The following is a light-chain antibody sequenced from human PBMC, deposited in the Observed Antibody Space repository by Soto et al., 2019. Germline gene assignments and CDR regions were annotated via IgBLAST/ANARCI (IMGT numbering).Light chain of an antibody. CDR2: GVG. V-gene: IGLV2-14*01. CDR3: SSYTSSSTLI. Sequence: QSALTQPASVSGSPGQPITISCTGTSSDVGGYNYVSWYQQHPGKAPKLVIYGVGNRPSGVSNRFAGSKSGNTASLTISGLQAEDEADYYCSSYTSSSTLIFGGGTQLTVL. J-gene: IGLJ2*01. CDR1: SSDVGGYNY.